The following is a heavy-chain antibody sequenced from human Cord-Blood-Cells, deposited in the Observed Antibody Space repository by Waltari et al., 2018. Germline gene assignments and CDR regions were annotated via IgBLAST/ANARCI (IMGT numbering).Heavy chain of an antibody. CDR3: ARVGGSYYYYYYGMDV. CDR1: GYTFTSYD. CDR2: MNPNSGNT. V-gene: IGHV1-8*03. J-gene: IGHJ6*02. Sequence: QVQLVQSGAEVKKPGASVKVSCKASGYTFTSYDINWVRQATGQGLEWMGWMNPNSGNTGYAQKFQGRVTITRNTSISTAYMELSSLRSEDTAVYYCARVGGSYYYYYYGMDVRGQGTTVTVSS. D-gene: IGHD1-26*01.